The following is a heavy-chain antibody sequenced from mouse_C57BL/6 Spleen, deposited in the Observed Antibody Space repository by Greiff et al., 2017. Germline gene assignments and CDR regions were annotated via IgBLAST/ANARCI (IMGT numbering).Heavy chain of an antibody. D-gene: IGHD1-1*01. Sequence: QVQLKQPGAELVMPGASVKLSCKASGYTFTSYWMHWVKQRPGQGLEWIGEFDPSDSYTNYNQKFKGKSTLTVDKSSSTAYMQLSSLTSEDSAVYYCANYGSRGYFDVWGTGTTVTVSS. CDR1: GYTFTSYW. CDR3: ANYGSRGYFDV. J-gene: IGHJ1*03. V-gene: IGHV1-69*01. CDR2: FDPSDSYT.